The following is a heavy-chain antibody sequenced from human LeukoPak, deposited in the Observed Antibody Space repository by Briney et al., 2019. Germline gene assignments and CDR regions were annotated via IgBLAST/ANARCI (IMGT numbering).Heavy chain of an antibody. V-gene: IGHV3-11*06. D-gene: IGHD5-18*01. J-gene: IGHJ4*02. CDR3: ARVVRYSYGLLDY. Sequence: SMKGRFTISRDNAKNSLYLQMNSLRAEDTAVYYCARVVRYSYGLLDYWGQGTLVTVSS.